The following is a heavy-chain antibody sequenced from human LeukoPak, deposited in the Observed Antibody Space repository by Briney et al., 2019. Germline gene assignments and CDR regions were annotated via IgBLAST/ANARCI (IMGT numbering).Heavy chain of an antibody. D-gene: IGHD3-22*01. J-gene: IGHJ4*02. CDR3: TRGGYYEPIDS. CDR1: GGSISTYY. V-gene: IGHV4-59*01. Sequence: SETLSLTCSVSGGSISTYYWSWIRQTPGKGLEQIGYIYNSGSTNYNPSLEGQVTMSIDTSKNQFSLKLSSVTAADTAVYYCTRGGYYEPIDSWGQGTLVTVSS. CDR2: IYNSGST.